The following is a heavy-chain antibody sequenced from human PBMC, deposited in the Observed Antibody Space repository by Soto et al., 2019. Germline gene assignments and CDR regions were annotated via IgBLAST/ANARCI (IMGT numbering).Heavy chain of an antibody. CDR3: ARGNVVVAALDY. CDR1: GGSFSGYY. CDR2: INHSGST. J-gene: IGHJ4*02. Sequence: SETLSLTCAVYGGSFSGYYWSWIRQPPGKGLEWIGEINHSGSTNYNPSLKSRVTISVDTSKNQFSLKLSSVTAADTAAYYCARGNVVVAALDYWGQGTLVTVSS. V-gene: IGHV4-34*01. D-gene: IGHD2-15*01.